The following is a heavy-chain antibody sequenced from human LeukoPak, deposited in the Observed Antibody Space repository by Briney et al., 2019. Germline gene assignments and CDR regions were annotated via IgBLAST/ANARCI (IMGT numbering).Heavy chain of an antibody. CDR1: GGSISSGDYY. CDR3: ARGGVRGYYGMDV. Sequence: PSQTLSLTCTVSGGSISSGDYYWSWIRQPPGKGLEWIGYIYYSGSTYYNPSLKSRVTISVDTSKNQFSLKLSSVTAADTAVYYCARGGVRGYYGMDVWGQGTTVTVSS. J-gene: IGHJ6*02. D-gene: IGHD3-10*01. CDR2: IYYSGST. V-gene: IGHV4-30-4*01.